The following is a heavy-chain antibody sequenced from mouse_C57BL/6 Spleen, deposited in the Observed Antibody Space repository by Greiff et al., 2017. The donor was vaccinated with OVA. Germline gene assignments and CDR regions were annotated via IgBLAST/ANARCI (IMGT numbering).Heavy chain of an antibody. V-gene: IGHV1-55*01. CDR1: GYTFTSYW. CDR3: ARTTTEGYVDY. CDR2: IYPGSGST. D-gene: IGHD1-1*01. J-gene: IGHJ2*01. Sequence: QVHVKQSGAELVKPGASVKLSCKASGYTFTSYWITWVKQRPGQGLEWIGDIYPGSGSTNYNEKFKSKATLTVDTSSSTAYMQLSSLTSEDSAVYYCARTTTEGYVDYWGQGTTLTVSS.